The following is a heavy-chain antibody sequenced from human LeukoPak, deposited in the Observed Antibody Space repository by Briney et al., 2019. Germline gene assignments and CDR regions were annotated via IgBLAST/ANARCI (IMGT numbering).Heavy chain of an antibody. Sequence: PGGPLRLSCAASGFTFSSYGMHWVRQAPGKGLEWVAVISDDGSNKYYADSVKGRFTISRDNSKNTLYLQMDSLRAEDTAVYYCAKWGAGGFDYWGQGTLVTVSS. D-gene: IGHD1-26*01. CDR3: AKWGAGGFDY. V-gene: IGHV3-30*18. CDR1: GFTFSSYG. CDR2: ISDDGSNK. J-gene: IGHJ4*02.